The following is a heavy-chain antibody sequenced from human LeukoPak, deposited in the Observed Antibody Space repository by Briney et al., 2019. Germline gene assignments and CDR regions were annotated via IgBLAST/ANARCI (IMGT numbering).Heavy chain of an antibody. J-gene: IGHJ4*02. CDR1: GFTLSSYA. CDR3: VRVNHYPTFDY. D-gene: IGHD1-14*01. Sequence: VGSPRLSCAASGFTLSSYAMSWVRPAPGKGLEWVANIKQDGSEKYYVDSVKGRFTISRDNAKNSLCLQMNSLRAEDTAVYYCVRVNHYPTFDYWGQGTLVTVSS. CDR2: IKQDGSEK. V-gene: IGHV3-7*01.